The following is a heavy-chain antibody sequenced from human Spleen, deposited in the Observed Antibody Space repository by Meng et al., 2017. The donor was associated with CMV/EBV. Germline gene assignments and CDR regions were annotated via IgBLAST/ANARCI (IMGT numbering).Heavy chain of an antibody. J-gene: IGHJ6*02. CDR3: AKEGQSSGRVYYGMDV. CDR1: GFTFSDYY. CDR2: ISSSGSTI. V-gene: IGHV3-11*01. D-gene: IGHD1-26*01. Sequence: GGSLRLSCAASGFTFSDYYMSWIRQAPGKGLEWVSYISSSGSTIYYADSVKGRFTISRDNAKNSLYLQMNSLRAEDTAVYYCAKEGQSSGRVYYGMDVWGQGTTVTVSS.